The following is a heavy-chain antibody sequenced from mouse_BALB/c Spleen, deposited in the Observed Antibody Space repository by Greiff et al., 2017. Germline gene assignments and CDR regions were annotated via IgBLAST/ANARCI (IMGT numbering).Heavy chain of an antibody. D-gene: IGHD2-2*01. CDR1: GFTFSSFG. CDR2: ISSGSSTI. CDR3: ARDGGTYGYGFAY. J-gene: IGHJ3*01. V-gene: IGHV5-17*02. Sequence: EVHLVESGGGLVQPGGSRKLSCAASGFTFSSFGMHWVRQAPEKGLEWVAYISSGSSTIYYADTVKGRFTISRDNPKNTLFLQMTSLRSEDTAMYYCARDGGTYGYGFAYWGQGTLVTVSA.